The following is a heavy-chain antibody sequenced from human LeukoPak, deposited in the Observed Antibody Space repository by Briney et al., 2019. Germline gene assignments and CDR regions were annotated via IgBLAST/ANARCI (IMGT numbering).Heavy chain of an antibody. D-gene: IGHD6-19*01. CDR3: ARHGAPGSAWDDSYYFAS. CDR2: IYYVGST. CDR1: GDSISSNY. Sequence: PSETLSLTCTVSGDSISSNYWSSIRPPPGKGLEWVGYIYYVGSTKYNPTLESRVSISIDTSKNKFSLKLNSVTAADTAVYNCARHGAPGSAWDDSYYFASWGQGNLVTVSS. V-gene: IGHV4-59*08. J-gene: IGHJ4*02.